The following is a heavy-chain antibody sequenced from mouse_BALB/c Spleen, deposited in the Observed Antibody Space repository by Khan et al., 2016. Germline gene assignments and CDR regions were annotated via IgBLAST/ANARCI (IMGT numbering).Heavy chain of an antibody. J-gene: IGHJ3*01. CDR1: EYTFTNYG. CDR2: INTNTGEP. CDR3: AKLSGTVAY. D-gene: IGHD4-1*01. Sequence: QIQLVQSGPELKKPGETVKISCKASEYTFTNYGMNWVKQAPGKGLKWMGWINTNTGEPTYAEEFKGRFAFSLEASASTAYLQINNLQHADTSTYFSAKLSGTVAYWGQGTLVTVSA. V-gene: IGHV9-3*02.